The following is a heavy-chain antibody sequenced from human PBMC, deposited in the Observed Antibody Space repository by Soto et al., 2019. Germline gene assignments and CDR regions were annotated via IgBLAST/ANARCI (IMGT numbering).Heavy chain of an antibody. CDR3: AKNGQPPYYYYGLDV. CDR1: GYTFTRYG. Sequence: ASVKVSCKAPGYTFTRYGISWVRQAPGQGLEWMGWISGYNGDANYAQRFQGRVSMTIDTSTTTAYMELRTLTPDDTAVYYCAKNGQPPYYYYGLDVWGQGTTVTVSS. D-gene: IGHD2-8*01. CDR2: ISGYNGDA. J-gene: IGHJ6*02. V-gene: IGHV1-18*01.